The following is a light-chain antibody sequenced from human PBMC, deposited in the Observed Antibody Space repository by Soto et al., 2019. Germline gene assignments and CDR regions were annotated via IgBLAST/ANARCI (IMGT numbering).Light chain of an antibody. CDR3: QQYNIFWT. J-gene: IGKJ1*01. Sequence: IQLTQSPSSLSASVGDRVTITCRASQGISNSLAWYQQNPGKAPKLLIYTASTLHSGVPSRFSGSGSGTDFTLTITSLQPDDFATYYCQQYNIFWTFGQGTKVDIK. CDR2: TAS. V-gene: IGKV1-9*01. CDR1: QGISNS.